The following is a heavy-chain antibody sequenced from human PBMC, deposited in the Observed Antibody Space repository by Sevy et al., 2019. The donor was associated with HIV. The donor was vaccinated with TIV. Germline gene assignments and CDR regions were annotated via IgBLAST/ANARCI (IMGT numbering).Heavy chain of an antibody. CDR2: FDPEDGER. Sequence: ASVKVSCKLSGYTLTQLSMHWVRQAPGKGLEWLGCFDPEDGERIYAQKFQGRFTMTEETSTDTAYMELSSLRSEDTAIYYCATGREYYEGNSGYFDYWGQGTLVTVSS. J-gene: IGHJ4*02. D-gene: IGHD3-3*01. CDR1: GYTLTQLS. V-gene: IGHV1-24*01. CDR3: ATGREYYEGNSGYFDY.